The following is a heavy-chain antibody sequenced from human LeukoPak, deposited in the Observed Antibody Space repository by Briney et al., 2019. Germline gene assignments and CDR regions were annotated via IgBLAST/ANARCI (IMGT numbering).Heavy chain of an antibody. CDR1: GDTFSSYA. CDR2: IIPIFGST. D-gene: IGHD2-21*02. J-gene: IGHJ3*02. Sequence: SVKLSCTASGDTFSSYAMSWVRQAPGKGLEWMGEIIPIFGSTNYAQKFQGRVTITADESTNTAYMELSNLRSEDTAVYYCAREVTWSSGDDAFDIWGQGTMVTVSS. CDR3: AREVTWSSGDDAFDI. V-gene: IGHV1-69*13.